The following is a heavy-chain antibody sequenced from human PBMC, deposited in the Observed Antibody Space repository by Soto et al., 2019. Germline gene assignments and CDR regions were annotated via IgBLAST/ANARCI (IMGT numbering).Heavy chain of an antibody. J-gene: IGHJ4*02. CDR2: IIPIFGTA. D-gene: IGHD3-9*01. Sequence: QVQLVQSGAEVKKPGSSVKVSCKASGGTFSSYAISWVRQAPGQGLEWMRGIIPIFGTANYAQKFQGRVTITADNSTSTAYMELSSQICEYTAVYYCARDATPRESISAHDDIDYWGQGTLVTGSS. CDR3: ARDATPRESISAHDDIDY. CDR1: GGTFSSYA. V-gene: IGHV1-69*06.